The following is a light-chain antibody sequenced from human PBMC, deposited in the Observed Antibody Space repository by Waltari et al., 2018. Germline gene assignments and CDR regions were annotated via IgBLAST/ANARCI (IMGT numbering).Light chain of an antibody. Sequence: QSVLTQPTSASGTPGQTVAISCSGTNSNIGNNYVYWYLQLPGTAPKLLIYKNDQPPSGVPERLSGSKSGTSTSLVSSGLRSEDEADYFCAAWDDSLSVVIFGGGTKLTVL. CDR3: AAWDDSLSVVI. J-gene: IGLJ2*01. CDR2: KND. CDR1: NSNIGNNY. V-gene: IGLV1-47*01.